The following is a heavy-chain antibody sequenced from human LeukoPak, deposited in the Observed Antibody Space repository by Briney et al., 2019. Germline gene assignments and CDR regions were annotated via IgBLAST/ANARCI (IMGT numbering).Heavy chain of an antibody. V-gene: IGHV4-59*12. CDR3: ARDGGYSGYAQFDY. CDR2: IYYSGST. Sequence: SETLSLTCTVSGGSISSYYWSWIRQPPGKGLEWIGYIYYSGSTNYNPSLKSRVTISVDTSKNQFSLKLGSVTAADTAVYYCARDGGYSGYAQFDYWGQGTLVTVSS. D-gene: IGHD5-12*01. J-gene: IGHJ4*02. CDR1: GGSISSYY.